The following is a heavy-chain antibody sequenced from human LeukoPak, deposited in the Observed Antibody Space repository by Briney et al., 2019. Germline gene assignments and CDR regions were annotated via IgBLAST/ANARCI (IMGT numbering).Heavy chain of an antibody. V-gene: IGHV3-23*01. CDR2: ISGSGGST. CDR3: AKDGDSSGWPLYFQH. D-gene: IGHD6-19*01. CDR1: GFTFSSYS. Sequence: PGGSLRLSCAASGFTFSSYSMSWVRQAPGKGLEWVSAISGSGGSTYYADSVKGRFIISIDNSKNTLYLQMNSMRAEDTAVYYCAKDGDSSGWPLYFQHWGQGTLVTVSS. J-gene: IGHJ1*01.